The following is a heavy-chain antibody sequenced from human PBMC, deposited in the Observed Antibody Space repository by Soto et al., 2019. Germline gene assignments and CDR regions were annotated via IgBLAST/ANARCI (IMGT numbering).Heavy chain of an antibody. Sequence: PSETLSLTCGVPGYSLTSGYHWGWSRQPPGKGLEWIGTIYHSGTTYYNPSPMSRVTMSVDTSKNQFSLKVTSATAADTAVDFCVRVYGRSSCFFDSWGQGTLVTVSS. J-gene: IGHJ4*02. V-gene: IGHV4-38-2*01. CDR3: VRVYGRSSCFFDS. CDR1: GYSLTSGYH. CDR2: IYHSGTT. D-gene: IGHD3-16*01.